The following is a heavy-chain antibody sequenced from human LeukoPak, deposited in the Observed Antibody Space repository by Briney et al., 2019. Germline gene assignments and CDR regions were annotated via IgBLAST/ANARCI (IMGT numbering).Heavy chain of an antibody. CDR1: GYTFTSYD. V-gene: IGHV1-8*01. Sequence: ASVKVSCKASGYTFTSYDINWVRQAPGQGLEWMGWMSPNSGDTGYAQKSQGRVTMTRNTSISTAYMELHSLRSEDTAVYYCARGYSSGPCYDYWGQGTLVTVSS. CDR3: ARGYSSGPCYDY. CDR2: MSPNSGDT. J-gene: IGHJ4*02. D-gene: IGHD6-19*01.